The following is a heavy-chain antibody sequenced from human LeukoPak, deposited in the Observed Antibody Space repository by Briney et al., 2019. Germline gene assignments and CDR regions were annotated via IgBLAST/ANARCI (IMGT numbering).Heavy chain of an antibody. D-gene: IGHD6-13*01. Sequence: ASVKVSCKASGYTFTSYDINWVRQATGQGLEWMGWMNPNSGNTGYAQKFQGRVTITRNTSISTAYTELSSLRSEGTAVYYCARASSSWSIGDWFDPWGQGTLVTVSS. V-gene: IGHV1-8*03. CDR3: ARASSSWSIGDWFDP. CDR2: MNPNSGNT. CDR1: GYTFTSYD. J-gene: IGHJ5*02.